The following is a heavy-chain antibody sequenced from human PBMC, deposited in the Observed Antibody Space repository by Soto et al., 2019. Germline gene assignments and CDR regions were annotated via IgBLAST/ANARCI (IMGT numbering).Heavy chain of an antibody. V-gene: IGHV3-23*01. CDR3: AKDREDHNSVWDAFDV. CDR1: GFTFNYFA. D-gene: IGHD1-20*01. CDR2: IGGGDDDR. Sequence: PGGSLRLSCAASGFTFNYFAMSWVRQAPGKGLEWVSSIGGGDDDRFYPDSVKGRFTISRDNSKNTVYLQMTNLRAEDTALYFCAKDREDHNSVWDAFDVWGQGTVVTVSS. J-gene: IGHJ3*01.